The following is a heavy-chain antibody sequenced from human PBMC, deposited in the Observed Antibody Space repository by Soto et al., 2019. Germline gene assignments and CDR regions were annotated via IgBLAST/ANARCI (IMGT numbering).Heavy chain of an antibody. CDR2: INPSGGST. CDR3: ARVRPGCGSTGWGKGFDP. V-gene: IGHV1-46*03. Sequence: GASVKVSCKASGYTFTSYYMHWVRQAPGQGLEWMGIINPSGGSTSYAQKFQGRVTMTRDTSTSTVYMELSSLRSEDTTEYNYARVRPGCGSTGWGKGFDPWGKGTRFTVSS. CDR1: GYTFTSYY. D-gene: IGHD2-2*01. J-gene: IGHJ5*02.